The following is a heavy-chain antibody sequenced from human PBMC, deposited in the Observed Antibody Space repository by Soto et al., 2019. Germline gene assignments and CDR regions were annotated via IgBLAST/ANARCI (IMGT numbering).Heavy chain of an antibody. CDR1: GGSFSGYY. Sequence: QVQLQQWGAGLLKPSETLSLTCAVYGGSFSGYYWSWIRQPPGKGLEWIGEINHSGSTNYNPSLKSRVTIPVDTSKNQFSLKLSSVTAADTAVYYCARRRIAAAVPFDYWGQGTLVTVSS. J-gene: IGHJ4*02. CDR3: ARRRIAAAVPFDY. D-gene: IGHD6-13*01. CDR2: INHSGST. V-gene: IGHV4-34*01.